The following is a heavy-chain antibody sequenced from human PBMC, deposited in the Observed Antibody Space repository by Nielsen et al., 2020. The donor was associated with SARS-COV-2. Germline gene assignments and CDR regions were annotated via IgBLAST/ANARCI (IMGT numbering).Heavy chain of an antibody. Sequence: GGSLRLSCVVSGFNFRGYWMTWVRQAPGKGLEWVGNIKLDGSEKYYVDSVKGRFTISRDNAKNSLSLQMNSLRAEDTAVYYCARDSLAYCGGDCYDDTFDFWGQGTMVTVSS. D-gene: IGHD2-21*02. V-gene: IGHV3-7*01. CDR2: IKLDGSEK. J-gene: IGHJ3*01. CDR1: GFNFRGYW. CDR3: ARDSLAYCGGDCYDDTFDF.